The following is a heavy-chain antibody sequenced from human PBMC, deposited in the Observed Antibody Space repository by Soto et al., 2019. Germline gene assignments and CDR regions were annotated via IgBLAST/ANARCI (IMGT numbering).Heavy chain of an antibody. J-gene: IGHJ6*02. Sequence: GGSLRLSCAASGFTFSSYAMSWVRQAPGKGLEWVAVISYDGSNKYYADSVKGRFTISRDNSKNTLYLQMNSLRAEDTAVYYCARDRVVPAAKGLSYYYGMDVWGQGTTVTVSS. V-gene: IGHV3-30-3*01. CDR3: ARDRVVPAAKGLSYYYGMDV. CDR2: ISYDGSNK. CDR1: GFTFSSYA. D-gene: IGHD2-2*01.